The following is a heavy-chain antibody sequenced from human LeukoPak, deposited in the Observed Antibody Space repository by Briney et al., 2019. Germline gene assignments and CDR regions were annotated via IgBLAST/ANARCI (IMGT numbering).Heavy chain of an antibody. D-gene: IGHD3-22*01. CDR3: VKDDSSGSYFQH. CDR2: ISWSSASI. V-gene: IGHV3-9*01. Sequence: GGPLRLSCDGSGFTFDDHGMHWVRQVRGKGLEWVCGISWSSASIGYAASVKGRFTVSRDNAKNFVYLQMNGLRPEDTALYYCVKDDSSGSYFQHWGQGSLVSVSS. CDR1: GFTFDDHG. J-gene: IGHJ1*01.